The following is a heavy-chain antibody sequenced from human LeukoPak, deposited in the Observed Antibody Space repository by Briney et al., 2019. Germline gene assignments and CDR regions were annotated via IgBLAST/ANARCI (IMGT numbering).Heavy chain of an antibody. CDR2: ISGSGDST. Sequence: PGGSLRLSCAASGFTFSSYGMTWVRQAPGKGLEWVSTISGSGDSTYYADSVKGRFTISRDNSKNTLYLQMNSLRAEDTAVYYCAKDLEAVALDYWGQGTLVTVSS. J-gene: IGHJ4*02. V-gene: IGHV3-23*01. D-gene: IGHD6-19*01. CDR1: GFTFSSYG. CDR3: AKDLEAVALDY.